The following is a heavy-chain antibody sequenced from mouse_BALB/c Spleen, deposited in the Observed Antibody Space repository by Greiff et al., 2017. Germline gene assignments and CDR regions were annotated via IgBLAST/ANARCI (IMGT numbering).Heavy chain of an antibody. CDR3: AREITTVGGYFDV. V-gene: IGHV1S81*02. D-gene: IGHD1-1*01. CDR1: GYTFTSYW. Sequence: QVQLQQPGAELVKPGASVKLSCKASGYTFTSYWMHWVKQRPGQGLEWIGEINPSNGRTNYNEKFKSKATLTVDKSSSTAYMQLSSLTSEDSAVYYCAREITTVGGYFDVWGAGTTVTVSS. J-gene: IGHJ1*01. CDR2: INPSNGRT.